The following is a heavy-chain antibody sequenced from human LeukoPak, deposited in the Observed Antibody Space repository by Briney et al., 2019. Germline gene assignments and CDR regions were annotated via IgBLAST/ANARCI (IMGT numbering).Heavy chain of an antibody. CDR2: IYPGDSDT. D-gene: IGHD1-26*01. J-gene: IGHJ4*02. CDR1: GYSFISQW. V-gene: IGHV5-51*01. Sequence: GESLKISCMGSGYSFISQWIGWVRQMPGKGLEWMGIIYPGDSDTRYSPSFQGQVTISADKSISTAYLQWSSLKASDTAMYYCARRNGSNAFDYWGQGTLVTVSS. CDR3: ARRNGSNAFDY.